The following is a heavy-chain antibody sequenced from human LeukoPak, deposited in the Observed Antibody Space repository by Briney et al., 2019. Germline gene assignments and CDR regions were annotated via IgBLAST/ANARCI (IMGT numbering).Heavy chain of an antibody. V-gene: IGHV5-51*01. Sequence: GGSLRFSGKVFGYSFTSYWIGWVRRLPGKALEWMGIIYPGDSDTRYSPSFQGQVTISADKSISTAYLQWSSLKASDTAMYYCARILAAAPLAWGQGTLVTVSS. CDR2: IYPGDSDT. D-gene: IGHD6-13*01. CDR1: GYSFTSYW. J-gene: IGHJ5*02. CDR3: ARILAAAPLA.